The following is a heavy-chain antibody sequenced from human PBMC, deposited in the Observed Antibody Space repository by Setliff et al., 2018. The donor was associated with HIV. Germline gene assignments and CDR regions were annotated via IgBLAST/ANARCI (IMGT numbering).Heavy chain of an antibody. CDR3: ASKVHCTNGVCLDAFDI. CDR2: INPNSGGT. J-gene: IGHJ3*02. CDR1: GYTFTDYY. V-gene: IGHV1-2*05. D-gene: IGHD2-8*01. Sequence: ASVKVSCKASGYTFTDYYIHWVRQAPGQGLEWMGRINPNSGGTNYVQKFQGRVTMTRDRSVSTAYMELSRLRSDDTGVYYCASKVHCTNGVCLDAFDIWGQGTMVPSPQ.